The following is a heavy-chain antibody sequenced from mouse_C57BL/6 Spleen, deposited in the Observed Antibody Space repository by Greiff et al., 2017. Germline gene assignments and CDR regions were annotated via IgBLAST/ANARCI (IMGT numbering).Heavy chain of an antibody. CDR1: GYTFTSYW. Sequence: QVQLQQPGAELVKPGASVKLSCKASGYTFTSYWMQWVKQRPGQGLEWIGEIDPSDSYTNYNQKFKGKATLTVDTSSSTAYMQLSSLTSEDSAVYYCGGTAQAKGGAMDYWGQGTSGTVSS. CDR2: IDPSDSYT. CDR3: GGTAQAKGGAMDY. V-gene: IGHV1-50*01. J-gene: IGHJ4*01. D-gene: IGHD3-2*02.